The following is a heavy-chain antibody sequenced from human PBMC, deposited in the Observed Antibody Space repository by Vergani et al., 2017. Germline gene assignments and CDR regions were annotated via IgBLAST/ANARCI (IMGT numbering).Heavy chain of an antibody. CDR3: GVIMVRAPRPENWFDS. J-gene: IGHJ5*01. V-gene: IGHV4-38-2*02. CDR2: MFHTGEA. Sequence: QIQLQESGPGLVKPSETLSLTCSVSGYSISRGFYWAWIRPTPEKGLERIGGMFHTGEASNSPSLQSRVAFSMDTSKNQFSLQLTSATAADTAVYFCGVIMVRAPRPENWFDSWGRGTLVTVSS. D-gene: IGHD3-16*02. CDR1: GYSISRGFY.